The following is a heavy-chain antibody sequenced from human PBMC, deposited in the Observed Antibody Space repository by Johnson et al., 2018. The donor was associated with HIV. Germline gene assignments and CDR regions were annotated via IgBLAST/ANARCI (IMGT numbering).Heavy chain of an antibody. D-gene: IGHD6-13*01. J-gene: IGHJ3*02. CDR3: ARDEGPYSSSWTHAFDI. CDR1: GFTFSSYA. V-gene: IGHV3-64*01. CDR2: ISSNGGST. Sequence: VKLVESGGGLVQPGGSLRLSCAASGFTFSSYAMHWVRQAPGKGLEYVSAISSNGGSTYYAYSVKGRVTISRDNSKNTLYLQMGSLRAEDVAVYYCARDEGPYSSSWTHAFDIWGQGTMVTVSS.